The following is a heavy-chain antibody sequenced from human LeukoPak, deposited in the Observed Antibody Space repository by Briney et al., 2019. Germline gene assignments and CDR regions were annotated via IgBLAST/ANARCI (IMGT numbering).Heavy chain of an antibody. CDR2: INHSGST. D-gene: IGHD3-22*01. V-gene: IGHV4-34*01. CDR3: ARASQYYYDSSGYPLFDY. CDR1: GGSFSGYY. J-gene: IGHJ4*02. Sequence: SETLSLTCAVYGGSFSGYYWSWIRQPPGKGLEWIGEINHSGSTNYNPSLESRVTISVDTSKNQFSLNLSSVTAADTAVYYCARASQYYYDSSGYPLFDYWGQGTLVTVSS.